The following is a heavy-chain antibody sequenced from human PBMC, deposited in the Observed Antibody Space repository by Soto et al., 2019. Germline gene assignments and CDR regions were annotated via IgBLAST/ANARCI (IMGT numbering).Heavy chain of an antibody. D-gene: IGHD3-22*01. CDR3: ASVPQEIYYDSSDDDAFDI. Sequence: GGSLRLSCAASGFTFSDYYMSWIRQAPGKGLEWVSYISSSSSYTNYADSVKGRFTISRDNAKNSLYLQMNSLRAEDTAVYYCASVPQEIYYDSSDDDAFDIWGQGTMVTVSS. V-gene: IGHV3-11*06. J-gene: IGHJ3*02. CDR1: GFTFSDYY. CDR2: ISSSSSYT.